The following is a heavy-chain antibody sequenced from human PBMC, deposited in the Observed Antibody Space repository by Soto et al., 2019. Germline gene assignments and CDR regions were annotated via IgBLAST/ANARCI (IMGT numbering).Heavy chain of an antibody. J-gene: IGHJ4*02. CDR1: GFTVSSNY. CDR3: DSVVAGTFH. Sequence: EVQLVESGGGLVQPGGSLRLSCAASGFTVSSNYMSWVRQAPGKGLEWVSVIYSGGTTYYADSVKGRFTISRDNSKNTLYLQMSSLRAEDTALYYCDSVVAGTFHWGQGTLVTVSS. CDR2: IYSGGTT. D-gene: IGHD6-19*01. V-gene: IGHV3-66*01.